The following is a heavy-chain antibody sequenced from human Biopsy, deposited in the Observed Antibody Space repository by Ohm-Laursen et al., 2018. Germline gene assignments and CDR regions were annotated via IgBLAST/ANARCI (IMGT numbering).Heavy chain of an antibody. CDR2: ISSSGNFI. D-gene: IGHD2-2*01. J-gene: IGHJ6*02. Sequence: SLRLSCSATGLTFSRYSMHWVRQAPGKGLEWVSSISSSGNFIYYGDSVKGRFTISRDNAKNSLYLQMNSLRAGDTAVYYCARVLLPAAAVHYGMDVWGQGTTVTVSS. CDR1: GLTFSRYS. CDR3: ARVLLPAAAVHYGMDV. V-gene: IGHV3-21*01.